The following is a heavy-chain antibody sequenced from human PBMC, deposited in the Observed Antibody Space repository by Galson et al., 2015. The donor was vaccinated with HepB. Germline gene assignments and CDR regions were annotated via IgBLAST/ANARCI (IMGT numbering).Heavy chain of an antibody. V-gene: IGHV1-69*02. Sequence: SVKVSCKASGGTFSSYTISWVRQAPGQGLEWMGRIIPILGIANYAQKFQGRVTITADKSTSTAYMELSSLRSEDTAVYYCARTYSSSWSPLDNWFDPWGQGTLVTVSS. CDR1: GGTFSSYT. D-gene: IGHD6-13*01. CDR3: ARTYSSSWSPLDNWFDP. CDR2: IIPILGIA. J-gene: IGHJ5*02.